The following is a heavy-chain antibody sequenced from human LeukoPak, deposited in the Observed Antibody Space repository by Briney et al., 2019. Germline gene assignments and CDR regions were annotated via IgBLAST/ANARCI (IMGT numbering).Heavy chain of an antibody. Sequence: GGSLRLSCAASGFTFTNYAMSWVRQAPGKGLEWVSVLTGDGGTYYADSVKGRFTNSRDDSKNTLFLQMNSLRAEDTAVYFCAKVKWKLIGYLDYWGQGTLVTVSS. J-gene: IGHJ4*02. CDR2: LTGDGGT. CDR1: GFTFTNYA. V-gene: IGHV3-23*01. D-gene: IGHD1-20*01. CDR3: AKVKWKLIGYLDY.